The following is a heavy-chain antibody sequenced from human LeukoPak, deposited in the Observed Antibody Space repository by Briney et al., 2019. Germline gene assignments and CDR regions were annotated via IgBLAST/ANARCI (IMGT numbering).Heavy chain of an antibody. D-gene: IGHD3-22*01. V-gene: IGHV4-59*12. CDR1: GGSISSYY. CDR2: IYYSGST. J-gene: IGHJ4*02. Sequence: SETLSLTSTVSGGSISSYYWRWIRQPPGKGLEWIGYIYYSGSTNYNPSLKSRVTISVDKSNNQFSLKLSSVTAADTAVYYCAREDSSGYIFDYWGQGILVTVSS. CDR3: AREDSSGYIFDY.